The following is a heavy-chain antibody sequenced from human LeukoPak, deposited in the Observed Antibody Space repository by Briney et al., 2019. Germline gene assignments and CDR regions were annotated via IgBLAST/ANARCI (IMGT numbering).Heavy chain of an antibody. CDR3: ARASRDAFDI. CDR1: GYTFTSYG. CDR2: MNPNSGNT. Sequence: ASVKVSCKASGYTFTSYGISWVRQAPGQGLEWMGWMNPNSGNTGYAQKFQGRVTMTRNTSISTAYMELRSLRSDDTAVYYCARASRDAFDIWGQGTMVTVSS. J-gene: IGHJ3*02. D-gene: IGHD2-2*01. V-gene: IGHV1-8*02.